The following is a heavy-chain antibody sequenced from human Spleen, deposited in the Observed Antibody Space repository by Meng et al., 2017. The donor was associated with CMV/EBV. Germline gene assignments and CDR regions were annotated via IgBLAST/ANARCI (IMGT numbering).Heavy chain of an antibody. CDR1: GITFSNYW. Sequence: SGITFSNYWMSWVRQAPGKGMEWMSNLKHDGREKYYADSVKGRFTISRDNAKNSLFLQMSSLRTEDTAVYYCARDAEGDLWSGGYFDFWGQGSLVTVSS. CDR3: ARDAEGDLWSGGYFDF. J-gene: IGHJ4*02. D-gene: IGHD3-3*01. CDR2: LKHDGREK. V-gene: IGHV3-7*01.